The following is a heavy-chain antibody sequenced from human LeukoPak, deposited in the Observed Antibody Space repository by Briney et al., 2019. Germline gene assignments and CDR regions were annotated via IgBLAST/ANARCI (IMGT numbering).Heavy chain of an antibody. CDR2: IYYSGST. CDR3: AREEDCGSTSCYDSAYYYYGMDV. D-gene: IGHD2-2*01. CDR1: GGSISSSSYY. V-gene: IGHV4-39*07. Sequence: SETLSLTCTVSGGSISSSSYYWGWIRQPPGKGLEWIGSIYYSGSTYYNPSLKSRVTISVDTSKNQFSLKLSSVTAADTAVYYCAREEDCGSTSCYDSAYYYYGMDVWGQGTTVTVSS. J-gene: IGHJ6*02.